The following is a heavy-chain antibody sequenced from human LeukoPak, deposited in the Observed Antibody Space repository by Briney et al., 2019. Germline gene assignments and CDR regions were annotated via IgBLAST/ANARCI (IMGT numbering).Heavy chain of an antibody. CDR1: GDSFTSVTDY. CDR2: GDYSGGT. J-gene: IGHJ4*02. Sequence: SETLSLTCTVSGDSFTSVTDYWAWIRQPPGKGLEWIATGDYSGGTYYNPSLESRVAISADMSKNQISLQLTSVTAADTAVYYCANFYDFWSGPVWGQGTLVTVSS. CDR3: ANFYDFWSGPV. D-gene: IGHD3-3*01. V-gene: IGHV4-39*01.